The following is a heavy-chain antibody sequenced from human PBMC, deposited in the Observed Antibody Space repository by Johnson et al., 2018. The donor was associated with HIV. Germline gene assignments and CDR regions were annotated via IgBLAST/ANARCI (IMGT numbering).Heavy chain of an antibody. Sequence: QVLLVESGGGLVQPGGSLRLSCAASGFIVSDYYMSWIRQAPGKGLEWLSYISGSGFDTYYADSVKGRFTISRDNAKNSLFLQMNGLRAEDTAVYYCARAPYNWNLGLFDAFDVWGQGTKVTVSA. V-gene: IGHV3-11*04. CDR2: ISGSGFDT. D-gene: IGHD1-7*01. CDR3: ARAPYNWNLGLFDAFDV. CDR1: GFIVSDYY. J-gene: IGHJ3*01.